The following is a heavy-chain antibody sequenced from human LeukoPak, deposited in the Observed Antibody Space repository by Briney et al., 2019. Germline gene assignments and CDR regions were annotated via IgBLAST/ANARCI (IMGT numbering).Heavy chain of an antibody. CDR3: ARGRMTVGGGEAFDF. D-gene: IGHD1-26*01. Sequence: SVKVSCKASGGTFSSYAISWVRQAPGQGLEWMGGIIPIFGTANYAQKFQGRVTITADESSSTAYMELNSLRSDDTAIYYCARGRMTVGGGEAFDFWGQGTMVTVSS. CDR1: GGTFSSYA. V-gene: IGHV1-69*01. CDR2: IIPIFGTA. J-gene: IGHJ3*01.